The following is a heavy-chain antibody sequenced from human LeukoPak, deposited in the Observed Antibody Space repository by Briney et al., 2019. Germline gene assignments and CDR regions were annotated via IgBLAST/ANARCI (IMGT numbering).Heavy chain of an antibody. D-gene: IGHD1-14*01. J-gene: IGHJ6*03. V-gene: IGHV3-48*01. Sequence: DSVKGRFTISRDNAKNSLYLQMNSLRAEDTAVYYCARDLPPGAYYMDVWGKGTTVTVSS. CDR3: ARDLPPGAYYMDV.